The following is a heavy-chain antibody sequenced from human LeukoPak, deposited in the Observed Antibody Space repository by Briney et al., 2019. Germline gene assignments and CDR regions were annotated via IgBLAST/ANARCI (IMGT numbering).Heavy chain of an antibody. J-gene: IGHJ3*02. CDR2: INPSGTTT. CDR3: ARAGAYRYGGGDAFDI. V-gene: IGHV1-46*01. D-gene: IGHD5-18*01. CDR1: GYTFTSYY. Sequence: ASVKVSFKASGYTFTSYYMHWLRQPPGQGLEWMGVINPSGTTTGYAQKFQGRVTMTRDTYTSTVYLELSSLRSEDTAVYYCARAGAYRYGGGDAFDIWGQGTMVTVSS.